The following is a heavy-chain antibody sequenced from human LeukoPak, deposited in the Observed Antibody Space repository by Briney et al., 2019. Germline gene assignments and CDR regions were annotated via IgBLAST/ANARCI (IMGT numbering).Heavy chain of an antibody. CDR1: GYTFTDYY. D-gene: IGHD2-15*01. CDR2: VDPEDGET. CDR3: ARDVNGVVVVAATVDH. J-gene: IGHJ4*02. Sequence: ASVKVSCKVSGYTFTDYYMHWVQQAPGKGLEWMGLVDPEDGETIYAEKFQGRVTITADTSTDTAYMELSSLRSEDTAVYYCARDVNGVVVVAATVDHWGQGTLVTVSS. V-gene: IGHV1-69-2*01.